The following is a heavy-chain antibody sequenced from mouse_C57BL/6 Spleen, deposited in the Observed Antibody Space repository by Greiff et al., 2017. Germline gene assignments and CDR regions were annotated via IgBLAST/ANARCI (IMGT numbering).Heavy chain of an antibody. CDR1: GYSFTDYN. V-gene: IGHV1-39*01. Sequence: VQLQQSGPELVKPGASVKISCKASGYSFTDYNMNWVKQSNGKSLEWIGVINPNYGTTSYNQKFKGKTTLTVDQSSSTAYMQLNSLTSEDSAVYYCASHYYGSSPWFAYWGQGTLVTVSA. CDR2: INPNYGTT. J-gene: IGHJ3*01. CDR3: ASHYYGSSPWFAY. D-gene: IGHD1-1*01.